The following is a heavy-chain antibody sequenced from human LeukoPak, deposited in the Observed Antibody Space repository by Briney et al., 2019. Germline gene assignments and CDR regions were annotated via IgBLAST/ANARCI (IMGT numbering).Heavy chain of an antibody. J-gene: IGHJ5*02. CDR3: ARGYYYGSGTLGPFDP. D-gene: IGHD3-10*01. Sequence: PGGSLRLSCAASGFTFSSYSMNWVRQAPGKGLEWVSYISSSGSSIYNADSVKGRFTISRDNAKNSLYLQMNSLRAEDTAAYYCARGYYYGSGTLGPFDPWGQGTLVTVSS. CDR1: GFTFSSYS. CDR2: ISSSGSSI. V-gene: IGHV3-48*04.